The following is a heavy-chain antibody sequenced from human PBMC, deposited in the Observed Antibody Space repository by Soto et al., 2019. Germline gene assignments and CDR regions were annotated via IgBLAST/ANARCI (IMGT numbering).Heavy chain of an antibody. Sequence: SETLSLTCAVYGGSFSAYYWSWIRQPPGKGLEWIGEINHSGGTSYNPSLKSRVTISVDTSKSQFSLKLTSVTAADKAVYYCARGSVDTVDSSGFYEYWDRGTPVTVSS. CDR1: GGSFSAYY. CDR2: INHSGGT. V-gene: IGHV4-34*01. J-gene: IGHJ4*02. CDR3: ARGSVDTVDSSGFYEY. D-gene: IGHD3-22*01.